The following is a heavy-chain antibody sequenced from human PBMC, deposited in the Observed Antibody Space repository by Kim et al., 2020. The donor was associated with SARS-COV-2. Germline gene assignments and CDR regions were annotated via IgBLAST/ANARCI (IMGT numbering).Heavy chain of an antibody. V-gene: IGHV4-31*02. Sequence: LKSRVTISVDTSKNQFSLKLSSVTAADTAVYYCARVVVVVPAAIIGWFDPWGQGTLVTVSS. J-gene: IGHJ5*02. D-gene: IGHD2-2*01. CDR3: ARVVVVVPAAIIGWFDP.